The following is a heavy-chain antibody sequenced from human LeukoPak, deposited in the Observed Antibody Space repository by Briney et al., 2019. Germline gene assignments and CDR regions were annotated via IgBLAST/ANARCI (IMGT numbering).Heavy chain of an antibody. CDR3: ARVDRQLARRVDY. J-gene: IGHJ4*02. D-gene: IGHD6-6*01. Sequence: PSETLSLTCTVSGGSISSSSYYWGWIRQPPGKGLEWIGSIYHSGSTNYNPSLKSRVTISVDKSKNQFSLKLNSVTAADTAVYYCARVDRQLARRVDYWGQGTLVTVSS. CDR2: IYHSGST. CDR1: GGSISSSSYY. V-gene: IGHV4-39*07.